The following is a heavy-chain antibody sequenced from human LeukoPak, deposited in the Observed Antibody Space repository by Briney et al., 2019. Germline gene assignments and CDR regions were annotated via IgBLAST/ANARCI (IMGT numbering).Heavy chain of an antibody. Sequence: GGSLRLSCAASGFTYSDYGMHWVRQAPGRGLEWVAFILNDGAWEYYPDSVKGRLTISRDNSRNTLYLQMNSVRLEDTAIYYCVKGGSISHNWFDSWGQGTLVTVSS. CDR1: GFTYSDYG. CDR2: ILNDGAWE. D-gene: IGHD3-16*01. V-gene: IGHV3-30*02. CDR3: VKGGSISHNWFDS. J-gene: IGHJ5*01.